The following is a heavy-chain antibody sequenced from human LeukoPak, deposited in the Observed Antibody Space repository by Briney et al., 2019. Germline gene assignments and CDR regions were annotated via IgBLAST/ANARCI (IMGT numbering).Heavy chain of an antibody. CDR1: GFTFSSYA. CDR2: IRYDGNNK. V-gene: IGHV3-30*02. D-gene: IGHD1-26*01. CDR3: ARGGSYLSAFDI. J-gene: IGHJ3*02. Sequence: GGSLRLSCAASGFTFSSYAMTWVRQAPGKGLEWVAFIRYDGNNKLYADSMKGRFTISRDNSKNTLYLHINSLRAEDTAVYYCARGGSYLSAFDIWGQGTMVTVSS.